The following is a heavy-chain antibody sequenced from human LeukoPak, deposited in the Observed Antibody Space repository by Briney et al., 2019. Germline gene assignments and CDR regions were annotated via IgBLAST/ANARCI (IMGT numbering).Heavy chain of an antibody. J-gene: IGHJ3*02. CDR1: GFTFSTYN. CDR3: ASRSGLGAFDI. Sequence: PGGSLRLSCAASGFTFSTYNMSWVRQAPGEGLKWLSYISHDSVTEYYGDSVRGRFTISRDNANNSLYLQMDSLRVEDTAVYYCASRSGLGAFDIWGQGTMVIVSS. CDR2: ISHDSVTE. D-gene: IGHD6-19*01. V-gene: IGHV3-48*01.